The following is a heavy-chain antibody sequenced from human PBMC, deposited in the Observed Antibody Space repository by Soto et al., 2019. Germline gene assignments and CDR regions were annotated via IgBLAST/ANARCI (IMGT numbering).Heavy chain of an antibody. V-gene: IGHV3-23*01. CDR2: ISGSGGNA. Sequence: EVQLLESGGGLVQPGGSLRLSCAASGFTFSSYAMSWVRQAPGKGLEWVSSISGSGGNAYYADSVKGRFTISRDNSKNSLPLQMNSLRADDTAVYYCAKDGASGSYPPYYYYGMDVRGQGTTVTVSS. CDR1: GFTFSSYA. J-gene: IGHJ6*02. CDR3: AKDGASGSYPPYYYYGMDV. D-gene: IGHD1-26*01.